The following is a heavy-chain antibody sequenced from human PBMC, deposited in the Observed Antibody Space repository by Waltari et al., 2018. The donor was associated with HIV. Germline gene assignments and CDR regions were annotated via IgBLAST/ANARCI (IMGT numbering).Heavy chain of an antibody. CDR2: VYHRGST. CDR1: GDSINSGGYY. D-gene: IGHD1-26*01. J-gene: IGHJ2*01. Sequence: QVQLQESGPGLVKTSQTLSLTCTVAGDSINSGGYYWAWIRQHPEKGLEWIGFVYHRGSTFYNPSFKSRATISGDTSKNQFSLKLTSMTAADTAVYYCARVGYYYFDLWGRGTLVTVSS. CDR3: ARVGYYYFDL. V-gene: IGHV4-31*03.